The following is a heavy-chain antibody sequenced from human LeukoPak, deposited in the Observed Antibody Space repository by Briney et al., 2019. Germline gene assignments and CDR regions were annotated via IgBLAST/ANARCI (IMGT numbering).Heavy chain of an antibody. CDR3: AKDRKDYSNYGWYFDL. CDR2: IYTSGST. D-gene: IGHD4-11*01. J-gene: IGHJ2*01. Sequence: PSETLSLTCTVSGGSISSYYWSWIRQPAGKGLEWIGRIYTSGSTNYNPSLKSRVTMSVDTSKNQFSLKLSSVTAADTAVYYCAKDRKDYSNYGWYFDLWGRGTLVTVSS. V-gene: IGHV4-4*07. CDR1: GGSISSYY.